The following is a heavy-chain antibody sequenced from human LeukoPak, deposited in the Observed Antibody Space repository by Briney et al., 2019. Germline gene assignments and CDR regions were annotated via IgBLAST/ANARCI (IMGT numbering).Heavy chain of an antibody. J-gene: IGHJ4*02. D-gene: IGHD5-18*01. CDR3: ARGALHGYSYGYDYFDY. V-gene: IGHV1-8*01. Sequence: ASVKVSCKASGYTFTSYDINWVRQATGQGLEWMGWMNPNSGNTGYAQKFQGRVTMTRNTSISTAYMELSSLRSEDTAVYYCARGALHGYSYGYDYFDYWGQGTLVTVSS. CDR1: GYTFTSYD. CDR2: MNPNSGNT.